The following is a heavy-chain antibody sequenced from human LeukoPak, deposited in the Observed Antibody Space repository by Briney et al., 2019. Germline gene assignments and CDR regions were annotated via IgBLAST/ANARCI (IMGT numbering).Heavy chain of an antibody. J-gene: IGHJ6*02. D-gene: IGHD6-13*01. CDR2: INTNTGNP. V-gene: IGHV7-4-1*02. CDR3: ARTYSSSWYRDYYYGMDV. CDR1: GYTFTSYA. Sequence: ASVKVSCKASGYTFTSYAMNWVRQAPGQELEWMGWINTNTGNPTYAQGFTGRFVFSLDTSVSTAYLQISSLKAEDTAVYYCARTYSSSWYRDYYYGMDVWGQGTTVTVSS.